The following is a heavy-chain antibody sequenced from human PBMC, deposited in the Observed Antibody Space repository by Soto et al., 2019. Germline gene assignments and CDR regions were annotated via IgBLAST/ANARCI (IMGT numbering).Heavy chain of an antibody. CDR2: IYYSGST. Sequence: CETLSLTCTVSGGSISGYYWSWIRQPPGKGLEWIGYIYYSGSTNYNPSLKSRVTISVDTSKNQFSLRLSSVTAADTAVYYCATIPVDTYMIYWSDPWGQGTQVTVSS. V-gene: IGHV4-59*01. D-gene: IGHD3-16*01. CDR3: ATIPVDTYMIYWSDP. J-gene: IGHJ5*02. CDR1: GGSISGYY.